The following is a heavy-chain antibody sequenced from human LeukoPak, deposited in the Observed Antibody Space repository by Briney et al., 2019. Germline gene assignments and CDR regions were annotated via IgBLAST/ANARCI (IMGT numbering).Heavy chain of an antibody. D-gene: IGHD3-9*01. J-gene: IGHJ4*02. CDR3: ARGRYDILTGYWVDF. CDR2: IYNSGNT. CDR1: GGSISNYY. Sequence: SETLSLTCTVSGGSISNYYWSWVWQPRGKGLEWVGYIYNSGNTNYNPSLKSRITISVDTSKKQFSLKLSSVTAADTAVYYCARGRYDILTGYWVDFWGQGTLVTVSS. V-gene: IGHV4-59*01.